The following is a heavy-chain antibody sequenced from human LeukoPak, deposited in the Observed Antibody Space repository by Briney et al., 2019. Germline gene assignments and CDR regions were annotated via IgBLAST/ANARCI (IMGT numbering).Heavy chain of an antibody. Sequence: PGGSLRLSCAASGFTVSSYYMSWVRQAPGKGLEWVSVIYSGGSTYYADSVKGRFTISRDNSKNTLYLQMNSLRAEDTAVYYCARGPSYYDFWSGLRGRNYYYYYMDVWGKGTTVTVSS. J-gene: IGHJ6*03. CDR3: ARGPSYYDFWSGLRGRNYYYYYMDV. CDR1: GFTVSSYY. CDR2: IYSGGST. D-gene: IGHD3-3*01. V-gene: IGHV3-53*01.